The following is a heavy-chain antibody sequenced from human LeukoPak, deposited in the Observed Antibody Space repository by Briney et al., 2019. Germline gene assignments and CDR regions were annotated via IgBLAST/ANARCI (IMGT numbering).Heavy chain of an antibody. CDR3: ASRYSSSWYGGDAFDI. CDR2: ISSSSSYI. D-gene: IGHD6-13*01. Sequence: GGSLRLSCAASGFTFSSYSMNWVRQAPGKGLEWVSSISSSSSYIYYADSVKGRFTISRDNAKNSLYLQMNSLRAEDTAVYYCASRYSSSWYGGDAFDIWGQGTMVTVSS. J-gene: IGHJ3*02. CDR1: GFTFSSYS. V-gene: IGHV3-21*01.